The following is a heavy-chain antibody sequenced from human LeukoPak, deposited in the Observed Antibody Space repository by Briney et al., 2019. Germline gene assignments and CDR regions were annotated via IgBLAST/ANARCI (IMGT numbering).Heavy chain of an antibody. CDR2: IYYSGST. J-gene: IGHJ4*02. V-gene: IGHV4-59*12. D-gene: IGHD3-22*01. CDR1: GGSISSYY. CDR3: ASTARRRVYDSSGYYQLDY. Sequence: SETLSLTCTVSGGSISSYYWSWIRQPPGKGLEWIGYIYYSGSTNYNPSLKSRVTISVDTSKNQFSLKLSSVTAADTAVYYCASTARRRVYDSSGYYQLDYWGQGTLVTVSS.